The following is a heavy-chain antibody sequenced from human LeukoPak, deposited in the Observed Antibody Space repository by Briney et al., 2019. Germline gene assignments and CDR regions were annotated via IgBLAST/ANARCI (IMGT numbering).Heavy chain of an antibody. CDR2: IVVGSGNT. J-gene: IGHJ3*02. CDR1: GSTFTSSA. V-gene: IGHV1-58*02. CDR3: AAGGAFDI. Sequence: SVKVSCKASGSTFTSSAMQWVRQARGQRLEWIGWIVVGSGNTNYAQKFQERVTITRDMSTSTAYMELSSLRSEDTAVYYCAAGGAFDIWGQGTMVTVSS.